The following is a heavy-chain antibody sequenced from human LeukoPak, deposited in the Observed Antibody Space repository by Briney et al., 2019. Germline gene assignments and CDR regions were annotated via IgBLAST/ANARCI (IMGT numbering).Heavy chain of an antibody. J-gene: IGHJ6*03. V-gene: IGHV1-69*06. CDR3: ARVVGLTGYSSSWYSGYYYYMDV. Sequence: ASVKVSCKASGGTFSSYALSWVRQAPGQGLEWMGGILPIFGTTNYAQKFQDRLTITADKSTSTAYMELSSLRSEDTAVYYCARVVGLTGYSSSWYSGYYYYMDVWGKGTTVTVSS. CDR2: ILPIFGTT. CDR1: GGTFSSYA. D-gene: IGHD6-13*01.